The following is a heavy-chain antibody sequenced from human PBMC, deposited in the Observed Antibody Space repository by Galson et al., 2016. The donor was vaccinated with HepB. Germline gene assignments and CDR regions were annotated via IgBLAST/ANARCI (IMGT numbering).Heavy chain of an antibody. CDR1: GGSITSRHYY. CDR3: ARRGALAGYYYYAMDV. Sequence: LSLTCTVSGGSITSRHYYWGWIRQPPGKGLEWIGSMYYSGNTYYNPSLKSRVTISVDTSKNQFSLRLSSVTAADTAVYYCARRGALAGYYYYAMDVWGQGTTVTVSS. CDR2: MYYSGNT. V-gene: IGHV4-39*01. J-gene: IGHJ6*02. D-gene: IGHD3-9*01.